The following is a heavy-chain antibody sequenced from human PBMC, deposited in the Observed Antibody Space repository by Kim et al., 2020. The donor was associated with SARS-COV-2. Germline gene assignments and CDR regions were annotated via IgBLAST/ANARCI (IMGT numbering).Heavy chain of an antibody. D-gene: IGHD2-21*01. J-gene: IGHJ1*01. V-gene: IGHV4-31*03. Sequence: SETLSLTCTVSGGSISSGGYYWSWIRQHPGKGLEWIGYIYYSGSTYYNPSLKSRVTISVDTSKNQFSLKLSSVTAADTAVYYCARTAYCGGDCYVTYFQHWGQGTLVTVSS. CDR1: GGSISSGGYY. CDR2: IYYSGST. CDR3: ARTAYCGGDCYVTYFQH.